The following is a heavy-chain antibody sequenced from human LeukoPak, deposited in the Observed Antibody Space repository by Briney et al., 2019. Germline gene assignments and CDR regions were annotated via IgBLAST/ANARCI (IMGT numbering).Heavy chain of an antibody. CDR1: GGSFSGYY. J-gene: IGHJ3*02. D-gene: IGHD3-22*01. CDR3: ARGGYYDKEAFDI. CDR2: IYDTGNT. Sequence: SETLSLTCAVYGGSFSGYYWSWIRQPPGKGLEWIGYIYDTGNTNYNPSLKGRVTISVDTSNNQFSLKLSSVTAADTAVYYCARGGYYDKEAFDIWGQGTMVTVSS. V-gene: IGHV4-59*01.